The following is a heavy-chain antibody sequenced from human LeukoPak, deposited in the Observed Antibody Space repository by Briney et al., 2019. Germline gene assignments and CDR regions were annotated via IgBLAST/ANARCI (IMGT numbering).Heavy chain of an antibody. V-gene: IGHV3-23*01. CDR1: GFTFTRYT. CDR3: AKNIAAPTTPFDY. J-gene: IGHJ4*02. CDR2: ISGSGGTT. Sequence: GGSLRLSCAAPGFTFTRYTISWVRQAPGKGLDWVSGISGSGGTTYYADSVKGRFTISRDNSKNTLYLQMNYLRAEDTALYYCAKNIAAPTTPFDYWGQGTLVTVSS. D-gene: IGHD6-13*01.